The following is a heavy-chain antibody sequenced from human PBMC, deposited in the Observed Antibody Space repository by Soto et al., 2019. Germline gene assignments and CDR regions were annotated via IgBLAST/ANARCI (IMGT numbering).Heavy chain of an antibody. CDR3: ARALQYGDYLYFDY. V-gene: IGHV3-33*01. D-gene: IGHD4-17*01. Sequence: QVQLVASGGGVVQPGRSLRLSCAASGFTFSSYGMHWVRQAPGKGLEWVAVIWYDGSNKYYADSVKGRFTISRDNSKNTLYLQMNSLRAEDTAVYYCARALQYGDYLYFDYWGQGTLVTVSS. CDR2: IWYDGSNK. CDR1: GFTFSSYG. J-gene: IGHJ4*02.